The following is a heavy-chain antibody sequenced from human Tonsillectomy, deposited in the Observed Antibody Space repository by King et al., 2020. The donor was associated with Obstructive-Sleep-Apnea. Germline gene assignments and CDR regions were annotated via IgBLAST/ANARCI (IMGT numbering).Heavy chain of an antibody. V-gene: IGHV3-7*01. Sequence: VQLVESGGGLVQPGGSLRLSCAASGFTFSSYWMSWVRQAPGKGLEWVANIKQDGSEKYYVDSVRGRFTISRDNAKNSLYLQMNSLRAEDTAVYYCAGVVPAAIMYDILTARSIDPWGQGTLVTVSS. J-gene: IGHJ5*02. CDR3: AGVVPAAIMYDILTARSIDP. CDR2: IKQDGSEK. CDR1: GFTFSSYW. D-gene: IGHD2-2*01.